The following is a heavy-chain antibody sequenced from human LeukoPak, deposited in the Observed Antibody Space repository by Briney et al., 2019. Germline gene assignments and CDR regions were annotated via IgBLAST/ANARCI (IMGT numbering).Heavy chain of an antibody. D-gene: IGHD3-22*01. CDR3: ARDIDYYDSSGYY. J-gene: IGHJ4*02. Sequence: GGSLRLTCAASGFTFSSYGMHWVRQAPGKGLEWVAVIWYDGSNKYYADSVKGRFTISRDNSKNTLYLQMNSLRAEDTAVYYCARDIDYYDSSGYYWGQGTLVTLSS. CDR2: IWYDGSNK. V-gene: IGHV3-33*01. CDR1: GFTFSSYG.